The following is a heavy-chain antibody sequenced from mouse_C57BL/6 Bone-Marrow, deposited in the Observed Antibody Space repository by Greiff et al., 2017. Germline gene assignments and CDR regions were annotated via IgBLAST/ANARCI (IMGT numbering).Heavy chain of an antibody. V-gene: IGHV1-7*01. CDR3: AIDGDYDDYAMDY. Sequence: QVQLKESGAELAKPGASVKLSCKASGYTFTSYWMHWVKQRPGQGLEWIGYINPSSGYTKYNQKFKDKATLTADKSSSTAYMQLSSLTYEDSAVYYCAIDGDYDDYAMDYWGQGTSVTGSS. D-gene: IGHD2-4*01. J-gene: IGHJ4*01. CDR2: INPSSGYT. CDR1: GYTFTSYW.